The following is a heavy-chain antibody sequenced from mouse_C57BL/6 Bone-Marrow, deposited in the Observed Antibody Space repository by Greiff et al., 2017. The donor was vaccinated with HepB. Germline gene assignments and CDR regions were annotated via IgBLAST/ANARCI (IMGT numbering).Heavy chain of an antibody. CDR1: GYTFTSYW. CDR3: ARDYYGSSYFAY. CDR2: IHPNSGST. J-gene: IGHJ2*01. D-gene: IGHD1-1*01. Sequence: VQLQQPGAELVKPGASVKLSCKASGYTFTSYWMHWVKQRPGQGLEWIGMIHPNSGSTNYNEKFKSKATLTVDKSSSTAYMQLSSLTSEDSAVYYCARDYYGSSYFAYWGQGTTLTVSS. V-gene: IGHV1-64*01.